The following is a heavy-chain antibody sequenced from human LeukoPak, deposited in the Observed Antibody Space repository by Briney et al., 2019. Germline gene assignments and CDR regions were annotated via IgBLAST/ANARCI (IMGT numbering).Heavy chain of an antibody. Sequence: GRSLRLSCAASGFTLSSYGMHWVRQAPGKGLEWVAVISYDGSNKYYADSVKGRFTISRDNSKNTLYLQMNSLRAEDTAVYYCAKGDYYFDYWGQGTLVTVSS. V-gene: IGHV3-30*18. CDR1: GFTLSSYG. D-gene: IGHD2-21*02. CDR2: ISYDGSNK. CDR3: AKGDYYFDY. J-gene: IGHJ4*02.